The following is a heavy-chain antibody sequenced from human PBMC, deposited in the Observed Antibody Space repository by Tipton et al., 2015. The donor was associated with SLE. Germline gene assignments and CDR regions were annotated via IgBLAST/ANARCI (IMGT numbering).Heavy chain of an antibody. D-gene: IGHD5-24*01. J-gene: IGHJ4*02. V-gene: IGHV4-59*12. CDR1: GGSIRDYY. CDR2: IYDSGSY. CDR3: ARGWGYRNY. Sequence: TLSLTCTVSGGSIRDYYWSWVRQPPGKGLEWIGYIYDSGSYNYNPSLKSRVTISSDTSKTQFSLNLTSVTAADTAVYYCARGWGYRNYWGQGTLVTVSS.